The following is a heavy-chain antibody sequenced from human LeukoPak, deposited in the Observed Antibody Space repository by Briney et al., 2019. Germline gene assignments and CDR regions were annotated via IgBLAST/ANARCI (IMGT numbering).Heavy chain of an antibody. CDR1: GDSISPHY. V-gene: IGHV4-59*11. J-gene: IGHJ4*02. D-gene: IGHD3-10*01. CDR3: ARGPTSSGFEY. CDR2: IYYSGRT. Sequence: ETLSLTCTVSGDSISPHYWSWIRQSPGRGLEWIGYIYYSGRTDYSPSLRSRVTISVDTSKNHFSLKLTSLTVADTAVYYCARGPTSSGFEYWGQGTLVTVSS.